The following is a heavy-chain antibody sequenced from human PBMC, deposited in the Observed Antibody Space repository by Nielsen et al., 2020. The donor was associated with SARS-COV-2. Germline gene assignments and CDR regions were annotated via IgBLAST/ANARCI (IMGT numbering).Heavy chain of an antibody. V-gene: IGHV1-69*06. D-gene: IGHD6-13*01. J-gene: IGHJ4*02. Sequence: SVKVSCKASGGTFSSYAISWVRQAPGQGLEWMGGIIPIFGTANYAQKFQGRVTITADKSTSTAYMELSSLRSEDTAVYYCARRYSSSWYPFDYWGQGTLVTVPQ. CDR1: GGTFSSYA. CDR3: ARRYSSSWYPFDY. CDR2: IIPIFGTA.